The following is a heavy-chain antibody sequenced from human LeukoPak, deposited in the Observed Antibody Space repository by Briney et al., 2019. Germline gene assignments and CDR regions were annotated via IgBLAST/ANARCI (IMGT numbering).Heavy chain of an antibody. Sequence: PLETLSLTCTVSGGSISSYYWSWIRQPPGKGLEWIGYIYYSGSTNYNPSLKSRVTISVDTSKNQFSLKLSSVTAADTAVYYCARDQYYYDSSGYLGAFDIWGQGTMVTVSS. CDR2: IYYSGST. CDR3: ARDQYYYDSSGYLGAFDI. V-gene: IGHV4-59*01. CDR1: GGSISSYY. D-gene: IGHD3-22*01. J-gene: IGHJ3*02.